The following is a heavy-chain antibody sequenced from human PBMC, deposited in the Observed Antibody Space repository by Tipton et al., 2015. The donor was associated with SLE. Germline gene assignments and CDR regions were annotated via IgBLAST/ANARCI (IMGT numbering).Heavy chain of an antibody. CDR2: IYYSGST. V-gene: IGHV4-39*07. CDR3: AREDSSSPREYYFDY. D-gene: IGHD6-6*01. Sequence: TLSLTCTVSGGSISSSSYYWGWIRQPPGKGLEWIGSIYYSGSTYHNPSLKSRVTISVDTSKNQFSLKLSSVTAADTAVYYCAREDSSSPREYYFDYWGQGTLVTVSS. CDR1: GGSISSSSYY. J-gene: IGHJ4*02.